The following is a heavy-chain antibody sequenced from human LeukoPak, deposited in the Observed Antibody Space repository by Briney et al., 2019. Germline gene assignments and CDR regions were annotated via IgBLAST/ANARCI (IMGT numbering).Heavy chain of an antibody. V-gene: IGHV4/OR15-8*01. J-gene: IGHJ4*02. CDR3: AREGGFYRPLDY. CDR2: VHLDGRP. CDR1: GGSFINTNW. Sequence: PSETLSLTCGVSGGSFINTNWWTWVRQPPGKGLEWIGEVHLDGRPNYNPSLESRLTMSVDVSENQVSLKLTSVTAADTAVYYCAREGGFYRPLDYPGQGTLGTVS. D-gene: IGHD3-3*01.